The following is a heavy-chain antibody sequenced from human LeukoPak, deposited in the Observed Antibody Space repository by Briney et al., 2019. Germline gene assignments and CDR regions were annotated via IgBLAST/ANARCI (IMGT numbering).Heavy chain of an antibody. CDR3: ARVEYDSSGSRLDY. Sequence: KPSETLSLTCTVSGGSLGSYYWSWIRQPPGKGLEWIGHIHYSGSTKYSTSLKSRVTISVDTSKNQFSLKLSSVTAADTAVYYCARVEYDSSGSRLDYWGQGTLVIVSS. V-gene: IGHV4-59*01. CDR2: IHYSGST. J-gene: IGHJ4*02. D-gene: IGHD3-22*01. CDR1: GGSLGSYY.